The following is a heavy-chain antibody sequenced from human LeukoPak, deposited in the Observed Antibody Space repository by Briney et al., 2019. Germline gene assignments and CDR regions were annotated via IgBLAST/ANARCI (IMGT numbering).Heavy chain of an antibody. V-gene: IGHV3-33*01. J-gene: IGHJ2*01. Sequence: GGSLRLSCAASGFSISRCGMHWVRQAPGKGLEWAAVIWYDGSNKYYADSVKGRFTISRDNSKNTLYLQMNSLRAEDTAVYYCARDFSGDYDILTGSDLWGRGTLVTVSS. CDR2: IWYDGSNK. D-gene: IGHD3-9*01. CDR1: GFSISRCG. CDR3: ARDFSGDYDILTGSDL.